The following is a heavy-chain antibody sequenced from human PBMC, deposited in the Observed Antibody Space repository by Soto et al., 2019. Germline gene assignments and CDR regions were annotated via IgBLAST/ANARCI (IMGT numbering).Heavy chain of an antibody. Sequence: PGASLKISCRGSGYSFTSYWIGWVRQMPGKGLEWMGIIYPGDSDTRYSPSFQGQVTISADKSISTAYLQWSSLKASDTAMYYCARQGELRFLEWLPSDWGQGTLVTVSS. D-gene: IGHD3-3*01. J-gene: IGHJ4*02. CDR2: IYPGDSDT. CDR3: ARQGELRFLEWLPSD. CDR1: GYSFTSYW. V-gene: IGHV5-51*01.